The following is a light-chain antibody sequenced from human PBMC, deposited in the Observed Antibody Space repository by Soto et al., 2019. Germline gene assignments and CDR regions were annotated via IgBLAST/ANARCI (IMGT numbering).Light chain of an antibody. J-gene: IGLJ1*01. Sequence: QSALTQPRSVSGSPGQSVTISCTGTSSDVGTYNYVSWYQQHPGKAPKLIIYDVTKWPSGVPDRLSGSKSGNTASLTISGLQAEDEADYYCCSYAGSYTHVFGTGTKVTVL. CDR2: DVT. CDR3: CSYAGSYTHV. CDR1: SSDVGTYNY. V-gene: IGLV2-11*01.